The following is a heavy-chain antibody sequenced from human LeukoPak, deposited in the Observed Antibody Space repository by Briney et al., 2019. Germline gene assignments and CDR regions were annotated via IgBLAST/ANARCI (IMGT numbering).Heavy chain of an antibody. CDR1: GFTFSGSA. D-gene: IGHD3-22*01. J-gene: IGHJ4*02. CDR2: IRSQPNNYAT. CDR3: TTEYYEG. V-gene: IGHV3-73*01. Sequence: GGSLRLSCAASGFTFSGSAIHWVRQASGKGLEWVGRIRSQPNNYATSYAASVKGRFTISRDDSKNTAYLQMNNLKTEDTAVYYCTTEYYEGWGQGTLVTVSS.